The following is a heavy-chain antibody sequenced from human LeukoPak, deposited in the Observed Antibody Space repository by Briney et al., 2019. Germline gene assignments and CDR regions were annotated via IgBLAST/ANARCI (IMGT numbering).Heavy chain of an antibody. J-gene: IGHJ4*02. V-gene: IGHV4-39*07. Sequence: SETLSLTCTVSAGSISSSSYYWGWIRQPPGKGLEWIGSIYYSGSTYYNPSLKSRVTISVDTSKNQFSLKLSSVTAADTAVYYCARDLGRWSHYFDYWGQGTLVTVSS. D-gene: IGHD4-23*01. CDR2: IYYSGST. CDR1: AGSISSSSYY. CDR3: ARDLGRWSHYFDY.